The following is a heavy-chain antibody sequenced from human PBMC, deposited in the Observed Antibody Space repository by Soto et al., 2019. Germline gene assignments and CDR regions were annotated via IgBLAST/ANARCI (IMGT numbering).Heavy chain of an antibody. Sequence: QLQLQESGPGQVKPSETLSLTCTVSGGSISSSSYYWGWIRQPPGKGLEWIGSIYYSGSTYYNPSLKSRVTISVDTSKNQFSLKLSSVTAADTAVYYCTLIVVVPAAMEGADYWGQGTLVTVSS. CDR2: IYYSGST. V-gene: IGHV4-39*01. D-gene: IGHD2-2*01. CDR1: GGSISSSSYY. J-gene: IGHJ4*02. CDR3: TLIVVVPAAMEGADY.